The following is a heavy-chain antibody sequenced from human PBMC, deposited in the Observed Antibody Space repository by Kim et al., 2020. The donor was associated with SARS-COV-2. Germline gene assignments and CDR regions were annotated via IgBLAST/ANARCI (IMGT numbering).Heavy chain of an antibody. CDR2: ISYDGSNK. Sequence: GGSLRLSCAASGFTFSSYAMHWVRQAPGKGLEWVAVISYDGSNKYYADSVKGRFTISRDNSKNTLYLQMNSLRAEDTAVYYCARGGRIVLMVYAQGVFDYWGQGTLVTVSS. D-gene: IGHD2-8*01. J-gene: IGHJ4*02. V-gene: IGHV3-30-3*01. CDR3: ARGGRIVLMVYAQGVFDY. CDR1: GFTFSSYA.